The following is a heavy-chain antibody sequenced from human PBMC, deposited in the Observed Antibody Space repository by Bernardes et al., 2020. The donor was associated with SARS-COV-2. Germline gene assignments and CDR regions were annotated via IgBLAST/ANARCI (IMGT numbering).Heavy chain of an antibody. Sequence: GGSLRLSCAASGFTFSNYGMHWVRQAPGKGLEWVAIISYDGSNKYYADSVKGRFTISRDNSKNTLYLQMDSLRAEDTAVYYCAKDRSIVVLPVSRMDVWGQGTTVTVSS. D-gene: IGHD2-2*01. CDR3: AKDRSIVVLPVSRMDV. J-gene: IGHJ6*02. V-gene: IGHV3-30*18. CDR2: ISYDGSNK. CDR1: GFTFSNYG.